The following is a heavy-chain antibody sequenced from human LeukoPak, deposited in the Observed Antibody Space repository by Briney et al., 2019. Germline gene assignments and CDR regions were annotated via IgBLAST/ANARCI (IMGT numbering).Heavy chain of an antibody. CDR2: ISSSGSTI. CDR1: GFTFSDYY. J-gene: IGHJ4*02. CDR3: ARAASSSWTDFAS. V-gene: IGHV3-11*01. D-gene: IGHD6-13*01. Sequence: GGSLRLSCAASGFTFSDYYMSWIRQAPGKGLEWVSYISSSGSTIYYADSVRGRFTISRDNAKNSLYLQMNSLRAEDTAVYYCARAASSSWTDFASWGQGTLVTVSS.